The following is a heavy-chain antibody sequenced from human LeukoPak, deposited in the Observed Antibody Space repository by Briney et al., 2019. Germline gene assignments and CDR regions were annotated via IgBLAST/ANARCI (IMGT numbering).Heavy chain of an antibody. CDR3: ASRGAIAARPGSTDDWFDP. D-gene: IGHD6-6*01. V-gene: IGHV1-69*05. CDR2: IIPIFGTA. J-gene: IGHJ5*02. Sequence: GASVKVSCKASGGTFSSYAISWVRQAPGQGLEWMGGIIPIFGTANYAQKFQGRVTITTDESTSTAYMELSSLRSEDTAVYYCASRGAIAARPGSTDDWFDPWGQGTLVTVSS. CDR1: GGTFSSYA.